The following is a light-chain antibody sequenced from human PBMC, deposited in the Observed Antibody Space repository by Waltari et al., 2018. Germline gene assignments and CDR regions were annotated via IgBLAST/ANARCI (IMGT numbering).Light chain of an antibody. CDR3: QQYYTTPCT. CDR1: QSVLSSTNSNNY. Sequence: DIVLTQSPDPLALSLGERATTSCRSSQSVLSSTNSNNYLAWYQQRPGQPPKLLFYWASTRISGVPDRFDGSVSDTDFTLTSSSLQAEYFAVYYCQQYYTTPCTFGQGTRLEIK. J-gene: IGKJ2*02. CDR2: WAS. V-gene: IGKV4-1*01.